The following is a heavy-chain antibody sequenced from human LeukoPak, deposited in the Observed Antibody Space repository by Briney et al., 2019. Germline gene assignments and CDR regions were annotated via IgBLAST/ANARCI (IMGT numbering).Heavy chain of an antibody. V-gene: IGHV2-5*02. CDR2: IYWDDDK. D-gene: IGHD4-17*01. CDR1: GFSLSTSGVG. Sequence: SGPTLVNPTQTLTLTCTFSGFSLSTSGVGVGWIRQPPGKALEWLALIYWDDDKRYSPSLKSRPTITKDTSKNQVVLTMTNMDPADTATYYCAHRNYGDYGYWGQGALVTVSS. CDR3: AHRNYGDYGY. J-gene: IGHJ4*02.